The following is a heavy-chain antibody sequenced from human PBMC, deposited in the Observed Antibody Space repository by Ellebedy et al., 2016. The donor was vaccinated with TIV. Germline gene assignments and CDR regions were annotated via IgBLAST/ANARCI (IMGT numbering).Heavy chain of an antibody. CDR3: TTDEGGTRY. Sequence: PGGSLSLSCAASGFNFGNAWMNWVRQAPGKGLEWVGRSKSKRDVEATDYVAPVKGRFTISRDDLKAMLYLQMNSLRTDDTAVYYCTTDEGGTRYWGQGTLVTVSS. V-gene: IGHV3-15*07. CDR2: SKSKRDVEAT. J-gene: IGHJ4*02. CDR1: GFNFGNAW. D-gene: IGHD2-15*01.